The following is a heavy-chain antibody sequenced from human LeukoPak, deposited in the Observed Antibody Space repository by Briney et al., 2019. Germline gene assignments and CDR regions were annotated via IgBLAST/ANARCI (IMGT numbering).Heavy chain of an antibody. CDR2: IHTSGST. J-gene: IGHJ4*02. D-gene: IGHD6-6*01. Sequence: SETLSLTCTVSGGSITSYYWTYIRQPAGKGLEWIGRIHTSGSTNYNPSLKSRVTMSVDTSKNQFSLNLSSVTAADTAMYYCAREFSGTSIAARVFDSWGQGTLVTVS. CDR1: GGSITSYY. CDR3: AREFSGTSIAARVFDS. V-gene: IGHV4-4*07.